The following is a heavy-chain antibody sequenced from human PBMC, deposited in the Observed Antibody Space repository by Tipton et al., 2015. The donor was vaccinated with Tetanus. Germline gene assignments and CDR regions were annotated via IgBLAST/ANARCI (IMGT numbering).Heavy chain of an antibody. V-gene: IGHV4-39*01. CDR2: IYDRGST. Sequence: TLSLTCTVSGISVSTSDYYWSWVRQPPGKELEWIGSIYDRGSTYYNPSLKSRVTISVDTSKNQFSLKLSSVTAADTAVYYCARHEGYCYGAGCYPYYFDYWGQGTLVTVSS. J-gene: IGHJ4*02. CDR1: GISVSTSDYY. CDR3: ARHEGYCYGAGCYPYYFDY. D-gene: IGHD2-15*01.